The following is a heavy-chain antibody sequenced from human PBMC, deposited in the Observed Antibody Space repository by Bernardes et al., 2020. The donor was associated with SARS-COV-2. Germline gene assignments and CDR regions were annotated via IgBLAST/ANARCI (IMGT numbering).Heavy chain of an antibody. CDR1: GYAFRSYG. J-gene: IGHJ6*04. CDR2: ISGFNGDT. D-gene: IGHD3-10*01. CDR3: AREVMVRISDTYRNGMDL. V-gene: IGHV1-18*01. Sequence: ASVTVSCKAFGYAFRSYGISWARQAPGQGLEWMGWISGFNGDTSYIQKIQDRVTMTTDTSTSTAYMDLRDLRSADTAVYYCAREVMVRISDTYRNGMDLWGKGTTVTVSS.